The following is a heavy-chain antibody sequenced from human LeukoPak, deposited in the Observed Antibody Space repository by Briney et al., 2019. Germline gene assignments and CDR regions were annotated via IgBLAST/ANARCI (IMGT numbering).Heavy chain of an antibody. V-gene: IGHV4-39*01. CDR2: IYYSGST. CDR1: GGSISSSRYY. CDR3: ARHTYYYDSSGPHFDY. D-gene: IGHD3-22*01. Sequence: SETLSLTCPVSGGSISSSRYYWGWIRQPPGKGLEWIGSIYYSGSTYYNPSLRSRVTIAVDTSKNQFSRKLSSVTAADTDVYYCARHTYYYDSSGPHFDYWGQGILVIVSS. J-gene: IGHJ4*02.